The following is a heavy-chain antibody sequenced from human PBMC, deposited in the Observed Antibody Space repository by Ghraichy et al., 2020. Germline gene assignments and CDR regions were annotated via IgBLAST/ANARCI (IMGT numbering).Heavy chain of an antibody. D-gene: IGHD2-8*01. CDR2: INHSGST. V-gene: IGHV4-34*01. Sequence: SETLSLTCAVYGGSFSGYYWSWIRQPPGKGLEWIGEINHSGSTNYNPSLKSRVTISVDTSKNQFSLKLSSVTAADTAVYYCARQMVYASTFDYWGQGTLVTVSS. CDR1: GGSFSGYY. CDR3: ARQMVYASTFDY. J-gene: IGHJ4*02.